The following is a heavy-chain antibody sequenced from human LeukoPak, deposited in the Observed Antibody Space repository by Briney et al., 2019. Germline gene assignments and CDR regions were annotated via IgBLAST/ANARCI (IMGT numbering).Heavy chain of an antibody. CDR2: IYYSEST. D-gene: IGHD3-3*01. Sequence: SETLSLTCTVPVVSISSYYWCCIREPPQKGLEKIGYIYYSESTNYNPSLKSRVTISVDTSKNQFSLRLSSVTAADTAVYYCARRPSGYALSWLDPWGQGTLVTVSS. V-gene: IGHV4-59*08. CDR1: VVSISSYY. CDR3: ARRPSGYALSWLDP. J-gene: IGHJ5*02.